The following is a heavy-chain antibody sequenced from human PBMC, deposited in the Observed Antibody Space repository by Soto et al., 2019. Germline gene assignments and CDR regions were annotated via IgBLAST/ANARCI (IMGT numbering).Heavy chain of an antibody. Sequence: PGGSLRLSCAASGFTFSSYSMNWVRQAPGKGLEWVSSISSSSSYIYYADSVKGRFTISRDNAKNSLYLQMNSLRAEDTAVYYCARARLGYCSSTSCPHYYYYGMDVWGQGTTVTVSS. CDR1: GFTFSSYS. J-gene: IGHJ6*02. CDR2: ISSSSSYI. D-gene: IGHD2-2*01. V-gene: IGHV3-21*01. CDR3: ARARLGYCSSTSCPHYYYYGMDV.